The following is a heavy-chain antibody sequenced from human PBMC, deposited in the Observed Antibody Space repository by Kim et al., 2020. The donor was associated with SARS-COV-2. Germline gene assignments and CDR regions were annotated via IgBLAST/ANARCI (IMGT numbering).Heavy chain of an antibody. CDR3: SRGVSTTGFDY. CDR2: INHSGST. J-gene: IGHJ4*01. CDR1: GGSFSGYY. D-gene: IGHD3-22*01. Sequence: SETLSLTCAVYGGSFSGYYWSWIRQPPGKGLEWIGEINHSGSTNYNPSLKSRLTISIDTSKNHLSLKLTSVTAADTAVYYCSRGVSTTGFDYVGHGSLVT. V-gene: IGHV4-34*01.